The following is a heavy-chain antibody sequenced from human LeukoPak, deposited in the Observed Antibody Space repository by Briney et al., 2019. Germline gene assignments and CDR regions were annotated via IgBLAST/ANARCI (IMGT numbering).Heavy chain of an antibody. D-gene: IGHD3-10*01. Sequence: ASVKVSCKASGGTFSSYAISWVRQAPGRGLEWMGGIIPIFGTANYAQKFQGRVTITADESTSTAYMELSSLRSEDTAVYYCASAYRITMVRGVSGFDYWGQGTLVTVSS. CDR2: IIPIFGTA. J-gene: IGHJ4*02. V-gene: IGHV1-69*13. CDR3: ASAYRITMVRGVSGFDY. CDR1: GGTFSSYA.